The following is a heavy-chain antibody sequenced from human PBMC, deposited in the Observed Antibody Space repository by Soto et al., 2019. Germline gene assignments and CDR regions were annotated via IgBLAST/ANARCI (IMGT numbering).Heavy chain of an antibody. CDR1: GGSISSYY. V-gene: IGHV4-59*01. CDR3: ARDRLYSGSYYWFDP. CDR2: IYYSGST. J-gene: IGHJ5*02. D-gene: IGHD1-26*01. Sequence: PSETLSLTCTVSGGSISSYYWSWIRQPPGKGLEWIGYIYYSGSTNYNPSLKSRVTISVDTSKNQFSLKLSSVTAADTAVYYCARDRLYSGSYYWFDPWGQGTLVTVSS.